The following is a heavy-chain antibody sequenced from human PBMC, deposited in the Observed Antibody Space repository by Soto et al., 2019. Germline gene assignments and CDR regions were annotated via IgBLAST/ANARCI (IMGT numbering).Heavy chain of an antibody. CDR2: IIPIFGTA. D-gene: IGHD2-15*01. J-gene: IGHJ6*02. Sequence: QVQLVQSGAEVKKPGSSVKVSCKASGGTFSSYAISWVRQAPGQGLEWMGGIIPIFGTANYAQKFQGRVTMTADESTSTVYMELISLRSEDTAVYYCASALCSGGGCYYYYYCMDVWGQGSTVTVSS. CDR3: ASALCSGGGCYYYYYCMDV. CDR1: GGTFSSYA. V-gene: IGHV1-69*01.